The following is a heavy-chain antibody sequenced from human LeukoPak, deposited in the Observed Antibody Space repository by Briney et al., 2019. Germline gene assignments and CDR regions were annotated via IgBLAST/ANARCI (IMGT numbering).Heavy chain of an antibody. Sequence: ASVKVSCKASGYTFTSYAMHWVRQAPGQRLEWMGWINAGNGNTKYSQKFQGRVTITRDTSASTAYMELSSLRSEDTAVYYCARVLADYYDSSGYYGVAFDIWGQGTMVTVSS. V-gene: IGHV1-3*01. CDR1: GYTFTSYA. CDR2: INAGNGNT. J-gene: IGHJ3*02. D-gene: IGHD3-22*01. CDR3: ARVLADYYDSSGYYGVAFDI.